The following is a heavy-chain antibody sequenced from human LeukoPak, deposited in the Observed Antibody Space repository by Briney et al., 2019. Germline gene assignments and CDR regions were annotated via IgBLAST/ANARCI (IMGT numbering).Heavy chain of an antibody. D-gene: IGHD3-10*01. J-gene: IGHJ5*02. Sequence: KSSETLSLTCAVYGGSFSGYYWSWIRQPPGKGLEWIGEINHSGSTNYNPSLKSRVTISVDTSKNQFSLKLSSVTAADTAVYYCARDHGGSGSSWGQGTLVTVSS. CDR2: INHSGST. V-gene: IGHV4-34*01. CDR3: ARDHGGSGSS. CDR1: GGSFSGYY.